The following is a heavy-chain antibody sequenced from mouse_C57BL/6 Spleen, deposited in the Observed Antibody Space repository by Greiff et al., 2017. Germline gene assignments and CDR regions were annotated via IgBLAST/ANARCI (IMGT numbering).Heavy chain of an antibody. CDR1: GYTFTDYE. CDR3: TRRTHDLFAY. J-gene: IGHJ3*01. V-gene: IGHV1-15*01. CDR2: IDPETGGT. Sequence: QVQLKESGAELVRPGASVTLSCKASGYTFTDYEMHWVKQTPVHGLEWIGAIDPETGGTAYNQKFKGKAILTADKSSSTAYMELRSLTSEDSAVYYCTRRTHDLFAYWGQGTLVTVSA.